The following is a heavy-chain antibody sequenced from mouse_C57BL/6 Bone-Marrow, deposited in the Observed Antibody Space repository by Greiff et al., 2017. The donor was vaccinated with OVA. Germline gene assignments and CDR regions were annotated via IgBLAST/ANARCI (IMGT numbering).Heavy chain of an antibody. D-gene: IGHD2-2*01. Sequence: QVQLQQPGAELVKPGASVKLSCKASGYTFTSYWMHWVKQRPGQGLEWIGMIHPNSGSTNYNEKFKSKATLTVDKSSSTAYMQLSSLTSEDSAVYYCARRRRRWLRQKYFDVWGTGTTVTVSS. CDR2: IHPNSGST. CDR1: GYTFTSYW. J-gene: IGHJ1*03. CDR3: ARRRRRWLRQKYFDV. V-gene: IGHV1-64*01.